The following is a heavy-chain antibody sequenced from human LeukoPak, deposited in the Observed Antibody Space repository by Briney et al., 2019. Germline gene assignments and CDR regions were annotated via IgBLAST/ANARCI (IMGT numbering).Heavy chain of an antibody. CDR2: IYSGGST. J-gene: IGHJ4*02. Sequence: GGSLRLSCAASGFTVSSNYMTWVRQAPGKGLEWVSVIYSGGSTYYADSVKGRFTISRDNSKNTLYLQMNSLRPEDTAVYYCARDHYGVQYYYWGQGTLVTVSS. CDR1: GFTVSSNY. V-gene: IGHV3-53*05. D-gene: IGHD4-17*01. CDR3: ARDHYGVQYYY.